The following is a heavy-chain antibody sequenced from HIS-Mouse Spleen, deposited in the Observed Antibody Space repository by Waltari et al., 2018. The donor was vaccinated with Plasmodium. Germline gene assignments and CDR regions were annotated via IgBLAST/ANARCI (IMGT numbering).Heavy chain of an antibody. V-gene: IGHV3-30*04. Sequence: QVQLVESGGGVVQPGSSLRLSCAASGFTFSSYAMPWVRQAPGKGLEWVEVISYDGSNKYYADSVKGRFTISRDNSKNTLYLQMNSLRAEDTAVYYCARLYYDFWSGYYPYGMDVWGQGTTVTVSS. CDR1: GFTFSSYA. CDR3: ARLYYDFWSGYYPYGMDV. D-gene: IGHD3-3*01. CDR2: ISYDGSNK. J-gene: IGHJ6*02.